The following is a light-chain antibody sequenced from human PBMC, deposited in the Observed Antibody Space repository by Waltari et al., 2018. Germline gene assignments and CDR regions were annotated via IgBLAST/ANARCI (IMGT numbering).Light chain of an antibody. CDR1: QSISSW. V-gene: IGKV1-5*03. CDR2: K. Sequence: DIQMTQSPSTLSASVGDRVTITCRASQSISSWLAWYQQKPGKAPKLLIYKASRSSGSGSGTEFTLTISSLQPDDFATYYCQQYNSYPYTFGQGTKLEIK. J-gene: IGKJ2*01. CDR3: QQYNSYPYT.